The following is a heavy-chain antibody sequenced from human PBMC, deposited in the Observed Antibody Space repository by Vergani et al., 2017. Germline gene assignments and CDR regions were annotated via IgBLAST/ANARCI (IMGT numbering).Heavy chain of an antibody. V-gene: IGHV4-39*01. CDR2: IYHSGGA. J-gene: IGHJ4*02. Sequence: QLHLQESGPGLVKPSETLSLTCTVSGGSITSSSYYWGWIRQPPGKGLEWIGNIYHSGGAYYNPSLKGRVTISVDTSKNQFSLEVTSVTAADTAVYYCARAGVGGYYPYWGQGTLVTVSS. D-gene: IGHD3-3*01. CDR3: ARAGVGGYYPY. CDR1: GGSITSSSYY.